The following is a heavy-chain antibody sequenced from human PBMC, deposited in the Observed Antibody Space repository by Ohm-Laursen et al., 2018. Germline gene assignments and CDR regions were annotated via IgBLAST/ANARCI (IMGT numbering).Heavy chain of an antibody. Sequence: SLRLSCAASGFTFSNYGMHWVRQAPGKGLEWVAVIWYDGSNKYYADSVKGRFTISRDNSKNTLYLQMNSLRAEDAAVYYCAKDLHFWSSEYYFDYWGQGILVTVSS. J-gene: IGHJ4*02. D-gene: IGHD3-3*02. CDR1: GFTFSNYG. V-gene: IGHV3-33*06. CDR3: AKDLHFWSSEYYFDY. CDR2: IWYDGSNK.